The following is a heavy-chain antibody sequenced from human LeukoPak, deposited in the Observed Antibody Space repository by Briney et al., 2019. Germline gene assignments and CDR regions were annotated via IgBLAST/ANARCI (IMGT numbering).Heavy chain of an antibody. CDR1: GFTFSKFV. Sequence: PGGSLSLSCAASGFTFSKFVLTWVRQAPGEGLEWVSGINSNGDEIYYADSVRGRFTISRDNSNNALYLQMDSLRAEDTAVYYCANWIGSSSRDYWGQGTLVTVSS. V-gene: IGHV3-23*01. CDR2: INSNGDEI. CDR3: ANWIGSSSRDY. D-gene: IGHD6-6*01. J-gene: IGHJ4*02.